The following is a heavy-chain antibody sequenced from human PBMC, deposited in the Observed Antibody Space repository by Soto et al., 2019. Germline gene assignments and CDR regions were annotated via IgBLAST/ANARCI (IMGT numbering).Heavy chain of an antibody. CDR3: ARDKITGLFDY. J-gene: IGHJ4*02. Sequence: SETLSLTCAVYGGSFSGYYWTWIRQPPGTGLEWIGEINHSGSTNYNPSLKSRVTISADTSKNQFSLKLTSVTSADTAVYYCARDKITGLFDYWGQGTLVT. V-gene: IGHV4-34*01. CDR2: INHSGST. D-gene: IGHD2-8*02. CDR1: GGSFSGYY.